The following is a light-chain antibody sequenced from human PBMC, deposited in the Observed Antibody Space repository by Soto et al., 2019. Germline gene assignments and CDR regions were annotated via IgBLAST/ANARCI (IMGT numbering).Light chain of an antibody. CDR3: HQRQRWPRT. V-gene: IGKV3-11*01. CDR1: QYINTR. CDR2: QTS. Sequence: EIVLTQSPATLSSFPGDRVTLSCRASQYINTRLAWYQHRPGQAPRLLIYQTSIRAAGIPARFSASGTGTDFTRTISDLQPEDFAVYYCHQRQRWPRTFGQGTKVDI. J-gene: IGKJ1*01.